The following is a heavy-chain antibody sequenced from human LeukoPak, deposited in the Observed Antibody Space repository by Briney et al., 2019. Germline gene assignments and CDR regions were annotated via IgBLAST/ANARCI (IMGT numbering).Heavy chain of an antibody. CDR2: INHSGST. CDR1: GGSFSGYY. CDR3: ARGPSLLDCTNGVCYTPSAARYGMDV. J-gene: IGHJ6*02. V-gene: IGHV4-34*01. D-gene: IGHD2-8*01. Sequence: SETLSLTCAVYGGSFSGYYWSWIRQPPGKGLEWIGEINHSGSTNYNPSLKSRVTLSVDTSKNQFSLKLSSVTAAGTAVYYCARGPSLLDCTNGVCYTPSAARYGMDVWGQGTTVTVSS.